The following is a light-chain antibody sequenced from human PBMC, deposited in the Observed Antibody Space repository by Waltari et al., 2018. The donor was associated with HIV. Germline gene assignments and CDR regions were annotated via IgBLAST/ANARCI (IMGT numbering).Light chain of an antibody. V-gene: IGLV3-21*02. CDR3: QVYDGNSVI. CDR2: DDS. CDR1: SVGSKT. Sequence: SYVLTQPPSVSVAPGQTAMITCGGNSVGSKTVHWYQQKPGQAPVLVVYDDSDRPSVIPGRFSGSNSANSATLTIGRVEDGDEADYYCQVYDGNSVIFAGGTKLTVL. J-gene: IGLJ2*01.